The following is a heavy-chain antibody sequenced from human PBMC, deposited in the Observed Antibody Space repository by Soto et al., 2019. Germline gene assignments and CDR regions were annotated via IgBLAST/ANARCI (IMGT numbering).Heavy chain of an antibody. CDR3: AKDNRLTYYDFWSLDY. CDR2: ISGSGGST. CDR1: GFTFSSYA. V-gene: IGHV3-23*01. J-gene: IGHJ4*02. D-gene: IGHD3-3*01. Sequence: GGSLRLSCAASGFTFSSYAMSWVRQAPGKGLEWVSAISGSGGSTYYADSVKGRFTISRDNSKNTLYLQMNSLRAEDTAVYYCAKDNRLTYYDFWSLDYWGQGTLVTVSS.